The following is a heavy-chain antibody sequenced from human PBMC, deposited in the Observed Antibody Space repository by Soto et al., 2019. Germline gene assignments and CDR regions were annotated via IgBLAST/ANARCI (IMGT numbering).Heavy chain of an antibody. CDR1: GGSISSGGYS. CDR2: IYHSGST. Sequence: PSETLSLTCAVSGGSISSGGYSWSWIRQPPGKGLEWIGYIYHSGSTYYNPSLKSRVTISVDRSKNQFSLKLSSVTAADTAVYYCARGGRGYSYGPFDYWGQGTLVTVSS. V-gene: IGHV4-30-2*01. CDR3: ARGGRGYSYGPFDY. D-gene: IGHD5-18*01. J-gene: IGHJ4*02.